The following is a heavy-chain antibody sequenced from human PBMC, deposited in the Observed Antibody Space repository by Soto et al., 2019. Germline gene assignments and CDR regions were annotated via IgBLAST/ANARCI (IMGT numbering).Heavy chain of an antibody. Sequence: SETLSLTCTVSGGSFSRYSWSWLRQPPGKGLEWMGDIYYSGSTNYNPSLKSRVTISIDTSRNQFSLELRSVTAADTAVYYCARDVGLQYVTGYSDFLTGKNNWFDPWGQGTLVTVSS. CDR2: IYYSGST. CDR1: GGSFSRYS. V-gene: IGHV4-59*01. CDR3: ARDVGLQYVTGYSDFLTGKNNWFDP. D-gene: IGHD3-9*01. J-gene: IGHJ5*02.